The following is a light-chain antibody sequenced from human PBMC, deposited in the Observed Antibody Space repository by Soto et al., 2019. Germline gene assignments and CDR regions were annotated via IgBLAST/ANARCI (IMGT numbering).Light chain of an antibody. J-gene: IGKJ5*01. CDR1: QNIHNY. Sequence: DIQMTQSPPSLSASFGDRVTSXXQASQNIHNYLNWYQQKPGRAPKLRIYDAYNLEAGVPSRFRGSGSGTDLTFTISRLQPEDIATYYCQQYENIPTFGPGTRLEIK. CDR2: DAY. V-gene: IGKV1-33*01. CDR3: QQYENIPT.